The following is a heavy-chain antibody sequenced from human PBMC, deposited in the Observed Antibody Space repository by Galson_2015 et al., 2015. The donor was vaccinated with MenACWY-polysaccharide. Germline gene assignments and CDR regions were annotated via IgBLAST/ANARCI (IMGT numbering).Heavy chain of an antibody. Sequence: SXRLSCAAPRFTFSDYGMHWVRQAPGKGLEWVAFIWDDGSRKYYADSVKGRFAISRDNSDNTLYLQMNNLRVADTAVYYWARVGRDHSGRYFHGGFDPLGQGT. D-gene: IGHD3-10*01. CDR2: IWDDGSRK. V-gene: IGHV3-33*01. CDR1: RFTFSDYG. CDR3: ARVGRDHSGRYFHGGFDP. J-gene: IGHJ5*02.